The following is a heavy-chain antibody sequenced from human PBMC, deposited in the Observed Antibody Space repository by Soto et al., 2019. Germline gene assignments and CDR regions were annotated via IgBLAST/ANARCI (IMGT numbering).Heavy chain of an antibody. J-gene: IGHJ4*02. CDR2: ISSSGSTI. D-gene: IGHD3-10*01. V-gene: IGHV3-48*03. CDR3: VYGYYFDY. CDR1: GFTFSSYE. Sequence: GGSLRLYCAASGFTFSSYEMNWVRQAPGKGLEWVSFISSSGSTIYYADSVKGRFTISRDNAKNSLYLQMNSLRAEDTAVYYCVYGYYFDYWGQGTLVTVSS.